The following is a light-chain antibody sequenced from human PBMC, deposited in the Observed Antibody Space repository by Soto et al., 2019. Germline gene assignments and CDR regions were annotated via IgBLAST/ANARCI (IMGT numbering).Light chain of an antibody. CDR3: QQRSRCAGT. J-gene: IGKJ4*02. CDR1: QSISSY. V-gene: IGKV3-11*01. Sequence: IVLTQSPATLSLSPGDTATLSCRSSQSISSYLALYQQKPGQAPRLLIYDSSNRSTGIPARFSGSGSAPDLTLTTGGLEAEDFAVYYWQQRSRCAGTCGGGTKVEIK. CDR2: DSS.